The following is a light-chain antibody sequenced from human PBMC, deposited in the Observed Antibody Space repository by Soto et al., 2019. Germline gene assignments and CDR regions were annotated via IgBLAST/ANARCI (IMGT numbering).Light chain of an antibody. CDR3: QSFDNSLTAWV. J-gene: IGLJ3*02. Sequence: QSVLTQPPSVSGAPGQRVTISCTGSSSNFGAGYDVHWYQQFPGTDPKLLIYGDNNRPSGVPDRFSGSKSGTSASLANTGLQAEDEADYYGQSFDNSLTAWVFGGGTKLTVL. V-gene: IGLV1-40*01. CDR2: GDN. CDR1: SSNFGAGYD.